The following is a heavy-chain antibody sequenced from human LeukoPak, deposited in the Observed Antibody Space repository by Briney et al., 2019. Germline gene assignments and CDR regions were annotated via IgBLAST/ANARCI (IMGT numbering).Heavy chain of an antibody. CDR3: AREPSSGWYGGLYYFDY. Sequence: GGSLRLSCAASGFTFSSYSMNWVRQAPGKGLEWVSSISSSSSYIYYADSVKGRFTISRDNAKNSLYLQMNSLRAEDTAVYYCAREPSSGWYGGLYYFDYWGQGTLVTVSS. D-gene: IGHD6-19*01. CDR2: ISSSSSYI. J-gene: IGHJ4*02. CDR1: GFTFSSYS. V-gene: IGHV3-21*01.